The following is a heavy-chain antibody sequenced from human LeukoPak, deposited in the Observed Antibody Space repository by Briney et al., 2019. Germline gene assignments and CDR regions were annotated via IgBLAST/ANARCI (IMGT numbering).Heavy chain of an antibody. CDR3: ARVDGRYYYGSGSYSLALDAFDI. CDR1: GGSISSYY. CDR2: IYYSGST. J-gene: IGHJ3*02. D-gene: IGHD3-10*01. Sequence: SETLSLTCTVSGGSISSYYWSWIRQPPGKGLEWIAYIYYSGSTNYNPSLKSRITISVDTSKNQFSLELSSVTSADTAVYYCARVDGRYYYGSGSYSLALDAFDIWGQGTMVTVSS. V-gene: IGHV4-59*01.